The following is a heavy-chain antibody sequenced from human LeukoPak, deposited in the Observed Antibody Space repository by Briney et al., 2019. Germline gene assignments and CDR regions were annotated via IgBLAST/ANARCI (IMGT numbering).Heavy chain of an antibody. V-gene: IGHV4-59*01. D-gene: IGHD3-10*01. CDR3: ARKNYYGSGNFDY. CDR2: IYYSGST. Sequence: SETLSLTCTVSGGSISSYYWSWIRQPPGKGLEWIGYIYYSGSTNYNPSLKSRVTISVDTSKNQFSLKLGSVTAADTAVYYCARKNYYGSGNFDYWGQGTLVTVSS. J-gene: IGHJ4*02. CDR1: GGSISSYY.